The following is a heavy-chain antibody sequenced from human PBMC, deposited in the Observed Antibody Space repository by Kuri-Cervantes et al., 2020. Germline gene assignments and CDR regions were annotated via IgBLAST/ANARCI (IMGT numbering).Heavy chain of an antibody. D-gene: IGHD5-12*01. CDR2: ISGRSGNT. J-gene: IGHJ4*02. Sequence: LSLTCAASGFTFSSYDMSWVRRAPGKGLEWVSVISGRSGNTYYADSVKGRFTISRDNSKNTLNLQMNSLSAEDTAVYYCARDSNSGVATVPVSFDYWGQGTLVTVSS. CDR3: ARDSNSGVATVPVSFDY. V-gene: IGHV3-23*01. CDR1: GFTFSSYD.